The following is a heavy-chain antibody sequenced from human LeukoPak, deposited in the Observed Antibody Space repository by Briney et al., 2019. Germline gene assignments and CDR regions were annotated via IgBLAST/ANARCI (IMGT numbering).Heavy chain of an antibody. CDR3: ARDRYGSGTSPDSFDI. Sequence: GGSLRLSCAASGFTFSDYHMSWIRQAPGKGLEWVSYISLSSTYTNYADSVKGRFTISRDNVKNSLYLQMNTLRDEDTAVYFCARDRYGSGTSPDSFDIWGQGTMVTVSS. D-gene: IGHD3-10*01. CDR2: ISLSSTYT. J-gene: IGHJ3*02. V-gene: IGHV3-11*06. CDR1: GFTFSDYH.